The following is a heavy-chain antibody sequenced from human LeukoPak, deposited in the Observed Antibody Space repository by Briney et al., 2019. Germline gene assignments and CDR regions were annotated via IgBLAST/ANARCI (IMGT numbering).Heavy chain of an antibody. D-gene: IGHD3-3*01. CDR2: CRGKTNSYST. CDR3: XXXQPITIFGMATYYFDY. V-gene: IGHV3-72*01. CDR1: GFTFSDHA. Sequence: GGSLRLSCAAFGFTFSDHAMDWVRQAPGEGLEWVARCRGKTNSYSTEYAASVNGRFTISRDDSKNSLYLQMNSLKTEDTAVXXXXXXQPITIFGMATYYFDYWGQGTLVTVSS. J-gene: IGHJ4*02.